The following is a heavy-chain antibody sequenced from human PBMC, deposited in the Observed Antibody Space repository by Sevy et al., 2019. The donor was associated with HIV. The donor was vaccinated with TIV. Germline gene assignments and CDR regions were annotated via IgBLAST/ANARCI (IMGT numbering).Heavy chain of an antibody. Sequence: VTVKVSCKVSGKKVTQLAMHWVRQAPGKGLERTATFDPEDRETFYAQNFQGRVTMTEDTSRDTAYMELSSLRSEDAAVYYCATSKDYYESSGSPFDDWGQGTLVNVSS. CDR3: ATSKDYYESSGSPFDD. J-gene: IGHJ4*02. CDR2: FDPEDRET. V-gene: IGHV1-24*01. D-gene: IGHD3-22*01. CDR1: GKKVTQLA.